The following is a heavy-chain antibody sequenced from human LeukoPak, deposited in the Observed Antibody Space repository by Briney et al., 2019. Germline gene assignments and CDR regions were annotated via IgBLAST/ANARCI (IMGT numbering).Heavy chain of an antibody. V-gene: IGHV1-69*06. D-gene: IGHD5-12*01. CDR3: ARGRWIAPDERYYFDY. J-gene: IGHJ4*02. CDR1: GGTFTSYA. CDR2: IIPIFGTV. Sequence: SVKVSCKASGGTFTSYAISWVRQAPGQGLEWMGGIIPIFGTVNYAQKFQGRVTIIADKSTSTAYMELSSLRSEDTAVYYCARGRWIAPDERYYFDYWGQGTLVTVSS.